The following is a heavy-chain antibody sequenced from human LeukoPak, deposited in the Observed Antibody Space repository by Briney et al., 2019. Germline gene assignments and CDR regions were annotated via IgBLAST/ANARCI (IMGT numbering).Heavy chain of an antibody. V-gene: IGHV4-4*07. CDR2: ISSSGNT. Sequence: TSETLSLTCTVSGGSISNYYWSWIRQPAGKGLEWIGRISSSGNTDYNPSLKSRLTMSVDMSKNQFSLKLHSVTAADTAVYYCAREGRSSTPGYWGQGTLVTVSS. J-gene: IGHJ4*02. D-gene: IGHD2-15*01. CDR3: AREGRSSTPGY. CDR1: GGSISNYY.